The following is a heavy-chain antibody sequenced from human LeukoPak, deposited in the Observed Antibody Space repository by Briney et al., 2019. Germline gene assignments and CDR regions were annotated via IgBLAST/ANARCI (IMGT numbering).Heavy chain of an antibody. J-gene: IGHJ5*02. V-gene: IGHV1-3*01. D-gene: IGHD2-2*01. CDR3: ARSDIVVVPAATPDNWFDP. CDR2: INAGNGNT. Sequence: GASVKVSCKASGYTFTSYAIHWVRQAPGQRLEWMGWINAGNGNTKYSQKFQGRVTITRDTSASTAYMELSSLRSEDTAVYYCARSDIVVVPAATPDNWFDPWGQGTLVTVSS. CDR1: GYTFTSYA.